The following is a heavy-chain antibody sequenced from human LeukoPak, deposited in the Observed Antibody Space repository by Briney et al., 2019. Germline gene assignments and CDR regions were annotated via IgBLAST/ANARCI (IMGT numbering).Heavy chain of an antibody. CDR1: GSTFSSYG. CDR3: AKGGSLPEGYYFDY. J-gene: IGHJ4*02. V-gene: IGHV3-33*06. D-gene: IGHD3-10*01. CDR2: IWYDGSNK. Sequence: GGSLRLSCAASGSTFSSYGMHWVRQAPGKGLEWVAVIWYDGSNKYYADSVKGRFTISRDNSKNTLYLQMNSLRAEDTAVYYCAKGGSLPEGYYFDYWGQGTLVTVSS.